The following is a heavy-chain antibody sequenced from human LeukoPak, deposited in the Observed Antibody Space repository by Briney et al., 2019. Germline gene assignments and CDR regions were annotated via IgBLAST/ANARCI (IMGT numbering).Heavy chain of an antibody. CDR3: TTGFTMVRGVIDYYFDY. V-gene: IGHV3-15*01. J-gene: IGHJ4*02. CDR2: IKSKTDGGTT. D-gene: IGHD3-10*01. Sequence: GGSLRLSCAASGFTFSNAWMSWVRQAPGKGLEWVGRIKSKTDGGTTDYAAPVKGRFTISRDDSKNTLYLQMNSLKTEDTAVYYCTTGFTMVRGVIDYYFDYWGQGTLVTVSS. CDR1: GFTFSNAW.